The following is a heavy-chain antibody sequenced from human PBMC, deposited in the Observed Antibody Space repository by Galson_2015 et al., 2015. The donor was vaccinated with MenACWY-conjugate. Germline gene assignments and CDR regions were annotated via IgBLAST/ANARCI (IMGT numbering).Heavy chain of an antibody. CDR1: GFTFSSYA. Sequence: SLRLSCAASGFTFSSYAMSWVRQAPGKGPEWVSSISGSGGSTYYADSVKGRFTISRENSKNMVYLQINSLRAVDTAVYYCAKDQGSTWYGNWIEPWGQGTLVTVSS. CDR3: AKDQGSTWYGNWIEP. D-gene: IGHD6-13*01. CDR2: ISGSGGST. J-gene: IGHJ5*02. V-gene: IGHV3-23*01.